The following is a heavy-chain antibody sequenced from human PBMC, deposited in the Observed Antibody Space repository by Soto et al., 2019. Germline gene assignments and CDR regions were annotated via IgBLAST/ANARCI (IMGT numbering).Heavy chain of an antibody. Sequence: PSQTLSLTWTVAEGSISSGSDYWSWIRRPPGKGLEYIGYIYHSGSTNYNPSLKSRVSISVDTSENQFSLKLRSVTAADTALYYCAAYGSESFDYWGQGTLVTVSS. D-gene: IGHD3-10*01. CDR3: AAYGSESFDY. J-gene: IGHJ4*02. CDR2: IYHSGST. CDR1: EGSISSGSDY. V-gene: IGHV4-61*01.